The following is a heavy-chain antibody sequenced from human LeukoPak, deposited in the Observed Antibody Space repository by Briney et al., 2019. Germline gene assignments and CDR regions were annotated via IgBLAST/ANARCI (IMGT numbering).Heavy chain of an antibody. CDR2: IYSGGSI. Sequence: GGSLRLSCAASGFTVSSNYMSWVRQAPGKGLEWVSVIYSGGSIYYADSVKGRFTISRDNSKNTLYLQMNSLRAEDTAVYYCARYYYGYFDYWGQGTLVTVSS. CDR3: ARYYYGYFDY. CDR1: GFTVSSNY. J-gene: IGHJ4*02. D-gene: IGHD3-10*01. V-gene: IGHV3-53*01.